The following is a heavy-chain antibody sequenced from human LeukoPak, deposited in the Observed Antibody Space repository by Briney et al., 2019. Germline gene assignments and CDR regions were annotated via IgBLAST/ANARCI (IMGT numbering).Heavy chain of an antibody. J-gene: IGHJ5*02. Sequence: SGGSLRLSCAAAGFTLSSYWVSWVRQAPGKGLEWVGNIKEYRIEKYYLDSLQPRFTISRDHANNSLYLQMNSLIAEDTAVFYFASAIYCSSTSCHPWFDPWGQGTLVTVSS. CDR2: IKEYRIEK. D-gene: IGHD2-2*01. CDR3: ASAIYCSSTSCHPWFDP. V-gene: IGHV3-7*01. CDR1: GFTLSSYW.